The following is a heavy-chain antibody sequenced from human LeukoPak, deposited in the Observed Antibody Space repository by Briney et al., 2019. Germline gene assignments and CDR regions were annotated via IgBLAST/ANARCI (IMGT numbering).Heavy chain of an antibody. Sequence: GGSLRLSCAASGFMFSSYWMTWVRQAPGKGLEWVANMNQDGSENYYVDSVKGRFTISRDNAKNSLYLQMNSLRAEDTAVYYCAREYDGYNSSWLDYWGQGTLVTVSS. CDR2: MNQDGSEN. J-gene: IGHJ4*02. CDR1: GFMFSSYW. D-gene: IGHD5-24*01. CDR3: AREYDGYNSSWLDY. V-gene: IGHV3-7*01.